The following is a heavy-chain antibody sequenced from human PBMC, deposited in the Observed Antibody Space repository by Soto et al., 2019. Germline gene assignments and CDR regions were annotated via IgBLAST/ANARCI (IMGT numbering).Heavy chain of an antibody. CDR3: AADQVGATTPFFDY. J-gene: IGHJ4*02. CDR2: IVVGSGNT. V-gene: IGHV1-58*01. D-gene: IGHD1-26*01. CDR1: GFTFTSSA. Sequence: SVKVSCKASGFTFTSSAVQWVRQARGQRLEWIGWIVVGSGNTNYAQKFQERVTITRDMSTSTAYMELSSLRSEDTAVYYCAADQVGATTPFFDYWGEGTMVTV.